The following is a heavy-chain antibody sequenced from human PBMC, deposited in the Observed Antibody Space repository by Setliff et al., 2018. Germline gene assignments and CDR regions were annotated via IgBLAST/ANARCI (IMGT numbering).Heavy chain of an antibody. CDR2: VYTSGST. CDR3: ARAISGWYSAHYYYMDV. CDR1: GGSISSGSDY. D-gene: IGHD6-19*01. Sequence: SETLSLTCSVSGGSISSGSDYWTWIRQPAGKGLEWIGHVYTSGSTNYNPSLKSRVTLSVDTSKDQFSLKLSSVTAADTAVYYCARAISGWYSAHYYYMDVWGKGTTVTVSS. V-gene: IGHV4-61*09. J-gene: IGHJ6*03.